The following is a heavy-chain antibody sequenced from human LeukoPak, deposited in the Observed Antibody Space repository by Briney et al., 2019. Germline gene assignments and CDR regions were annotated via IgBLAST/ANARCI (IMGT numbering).Heavy chain of an antibody. D-gene: IGHD6-19*01. CDR2: IYSGSSST. J-gene: IGHJ4*02. V-gene: IGHV3-53*04. CDR3: ARVGSGWYDFDY. CDR1: GFTVSSNY. Sequence: PGGSLRLSCAASGFTVSSNYMSWVRQAPGKGLEWVSVIYSGSSSTYYTDSVKGRFTISRHNSKNTLYLQMNSLRVEDTAVYYCARVGSGWYDFDYWGQGTLVTVSS.